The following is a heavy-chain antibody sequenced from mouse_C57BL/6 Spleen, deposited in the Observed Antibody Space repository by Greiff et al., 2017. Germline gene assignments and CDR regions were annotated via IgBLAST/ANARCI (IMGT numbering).Heavy chain of an antibody. J-gene: IGHJ3*01. D-gene: IGHD1-1*01. V-gene: IGHV1-26*01. Sequence: EVQLQQSGPELVKPGASVKISCKASGYTFTDYYMNWVKQSHGKSLEWIGDINPNNGGTSYNQKFKGKATLTVDKSSSTAYMELRSLTSEDSAVYYCARSRTVRDWGQGTLVTVSA. CDR3: ARSRTVRD. CDR1: GYTFTDYY. CDR2: INPNNGGT.